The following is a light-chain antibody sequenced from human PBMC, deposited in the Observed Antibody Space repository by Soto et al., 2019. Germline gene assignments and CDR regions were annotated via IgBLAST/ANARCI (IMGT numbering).Light chain of an antibody. CDR2: GAS. CDR3: QQYGSSPPYT. Sequence: ETVLTQSPGTLSLSPGERATLSCRASQSVSSSYLAWYQQKPGQAPRLLIYGASSRATGIPDRFSGSGSGTDFTLTISSLEPEDFAVYYCQQYGSSPPYTFGQGTNLEIK. J-gene: IGKJ2*01. CDR1: QSVSSSY. V-gene: IGKV3-20*01.